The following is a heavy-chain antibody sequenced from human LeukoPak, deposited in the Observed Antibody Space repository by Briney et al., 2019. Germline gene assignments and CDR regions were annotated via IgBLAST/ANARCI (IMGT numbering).Heavy chain of an antibody. CDR3: AKDGSYSSGWYDAFDI. V-gene: IGHV3-23*01. CDR2: ISGSGGST. D-gene: IGHD6-19*01. CDR1: GFTFSSYA. Sequence: GGSLRLSCAASGFTFSSYAMSWVRQAPGKGLEWVSAISGSGGSTYYADSVKGRFTISRDNSKNTLYLQMNSLRAEDTAVYYCAKDGSYSSGWYDAFDIWGQGTMVTVSS. J-gene: IGHJ3*02.